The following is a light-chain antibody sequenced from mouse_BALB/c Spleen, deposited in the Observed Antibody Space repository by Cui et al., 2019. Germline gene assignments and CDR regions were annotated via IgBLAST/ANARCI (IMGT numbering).Light chain of an antibody. J-gene: IGKJ4*01. CDR2: RTS. V-gene: IGKV4-58*01. Sequence: ENVLTKSPAIMAASLGQKVTMTCSASSCVRSSYLNWYQRKSGASPKPLIHRTSNLASGVPARFSGSGSGTSYSLTISSVEAEDDATYYCQQWSGYPFTFGSGTKLEIK. CDR1: SCVRSSY. CDR3: QQWSGYPFT.